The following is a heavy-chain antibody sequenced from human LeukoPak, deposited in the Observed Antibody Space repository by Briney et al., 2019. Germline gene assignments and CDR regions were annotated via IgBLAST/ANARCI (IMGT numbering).Heavy chain of an antibody. CDR2: ISSSSSYI. CDR1: GFTFSSHS. CDR3: ASSNYDILTGRGAFDI. Sequence: GGSLRLSCAASGFTFSSHSMNWVRQAPGKGLEWVSSISSSSSYIYYADSVKGRFTISRDNAKNSLYLQMNSLRAEDTAVYYCASSNYDILTGRGAFDIWGQGTMVTVSS. J-gene: IGHJ3*02. D-gene: IGHD3-9*01. V-gene: IGHV3-21*01.